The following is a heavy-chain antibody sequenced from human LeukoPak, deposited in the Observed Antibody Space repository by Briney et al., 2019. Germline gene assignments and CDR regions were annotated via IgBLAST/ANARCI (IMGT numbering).Heavy chain of an antibody. D-gene: IGHD3-10*01. J-gene: IGHJ4*02. CDR1: GFTFSSYE. Sequence: GGSLRLSCAASGFTFSSYEMNWVRQAPGKGLEWVANINQDGSEKYYVDSVKGRFTISRDNAKNSLYLQMKSLRPEDTAVYSCARPLILGGYYGSGSYYNRPFDYWGQGTLVTVSS. V-gene: IGHV3-7*01. CDR3: ARPLILGGYYGSGSYYNRPFDY. CDR2: INQDGSEK.